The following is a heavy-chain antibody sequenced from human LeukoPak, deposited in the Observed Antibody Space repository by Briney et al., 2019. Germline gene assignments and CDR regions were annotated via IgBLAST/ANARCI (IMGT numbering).Heavy chain of an antibody. D-gene: IGHD3-10*01. CDR2: IYYSGTT. CDR3: ARLLRPDYYGSGSHFDY. Sequence: RPSETLSLTCTVSGGSVSSNTYYWAWIRQPPGKGLEWIGSIYYSGTTSYNPSLKSRVTISVDTSKNHLSLKLSSVTAADTAVYYCARLLRPDYYGSGSHFDYWGQGALVTVSS. J-gene: IGHJ4*02. CDR1: GGSVSSNTYY. V-gene: IGHV4-39*07.